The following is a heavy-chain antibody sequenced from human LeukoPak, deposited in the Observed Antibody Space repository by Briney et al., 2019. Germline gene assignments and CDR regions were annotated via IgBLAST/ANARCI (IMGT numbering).Heavy chain of an antibody. CDR2: IFYSGST. Sequence: SQTLSLTCTVSGGSISSGDYYWSWIRQPPGKGLEWIGYIFYSGSTYYNPSLKSRVTISVDTSKNQFSLKLSAVTAADTAVYYCARRYSSGWYLGRWFDPWGQGTLVTVSS. CDR1: GGSISSGDYY. J-gene: IGHJ5*02. V-gene: IGHV4-30-4*08. D-gene: IGHD6-19*01. CDR3: ARRYSSGWYLGRWFDP.